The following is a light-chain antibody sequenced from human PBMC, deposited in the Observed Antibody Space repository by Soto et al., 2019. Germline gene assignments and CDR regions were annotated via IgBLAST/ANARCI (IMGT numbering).Light chain of an antibody. Sequence: DIPMTQSPSSLSASVGDRVSITCQASQDISNYVNWYQKKPGKAPKLLIYVASKLETGVPSRFSGSGSGTVFTLTIDSLQPEDIATYFCQQFDSPAYTFGQGTKLEIK. CDR1: QDISNY. J-gene: IGKJ2*01. V-gene: IGKV1-33*01. CDR2: VAS. CDR3: QQFDSPAYT.